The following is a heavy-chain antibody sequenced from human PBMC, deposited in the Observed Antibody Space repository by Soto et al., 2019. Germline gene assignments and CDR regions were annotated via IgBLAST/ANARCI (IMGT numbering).Heavy chain of an antibody. CDR3: AKHQSNGSPDY. J-gene: IGHJ4*02. CDR2: ISASGGGT. Sequence: EVQLLESGGALVQPGGSLRLSCAASGFTFSSYAMSWVRQAPGKGLEWVSLISASGGGTYYTDSVKGRFTISRDNAKNTLYLQMNSLSAEDTAVFYCAKHQSNGSPDYWGQGTLVNVSS. V-gene: IGHV3-23*01. D-gene: IGHD2-8*01. CDR1: GFTFSSYA.